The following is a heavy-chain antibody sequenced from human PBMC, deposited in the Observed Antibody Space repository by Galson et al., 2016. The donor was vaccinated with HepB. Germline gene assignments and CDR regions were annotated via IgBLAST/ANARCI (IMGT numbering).Heavy chain of an antibody. J-gene: IGHJ6*02. D-gene: IGHD1-1*01. V-gene: IGHV3-21*01. Sequence: SLRLSCAASGFIFSGYSMSWVRQSPTRGLEWVASIGSNPRYMYYSDSAKGRFTIFRDNTKNSLFLQMNSLRVEDTAVYYCARVLLVDNPGYYWKPYDVWGQGTTVTVSS. CDR2: IGSNPRYM. CDR3: ARVLLVDNPGYYWKPYDV. CDR1: GFIFSGYS.